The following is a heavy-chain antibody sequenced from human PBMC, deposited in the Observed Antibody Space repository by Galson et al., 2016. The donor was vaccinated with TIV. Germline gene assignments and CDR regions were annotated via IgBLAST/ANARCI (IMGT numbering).Heavy chain of an antibody. J-gene: IGHJ6*02. D-gene: IGHD3-16*01. CDR3: AKDRTPDALYPSAGCMDV. Sequence: SLRLSCAAYRQTLSNYAVTWVRQAPGKGLEWVASINRDGATYHADSVKGRFSISRDHSKNTVHLQINNLRVEDMAIYYCAKDRTPDALYPSAGCMDVWGQGTTVTVTS. V-gene: IGHV3-23*01. CDR2: INRDGAT. CDR1: RQTLSNYA.